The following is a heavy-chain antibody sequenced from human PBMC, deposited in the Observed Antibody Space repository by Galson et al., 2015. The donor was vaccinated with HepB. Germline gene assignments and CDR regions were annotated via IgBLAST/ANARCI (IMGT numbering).Heavy chain of an antibody. CDR3: AREAHIAAPACLDS. V-gene: IGHV3-33*01. CDR1: GFTFNTYG. CDR2: IWSDGSNQ. Sequence: SLRLSCAASGFTFNTYGMHWVRQAPGKGLEWVALIWSDGSNQYYADSVQGRFTTSRDNSRNTLYLQMNSLRAEDTALYYCAREAHIAAPACLDSWGQGTLVTVSS. J-gene: IGHJ4*02. D-gene: IGHD6-13*01.